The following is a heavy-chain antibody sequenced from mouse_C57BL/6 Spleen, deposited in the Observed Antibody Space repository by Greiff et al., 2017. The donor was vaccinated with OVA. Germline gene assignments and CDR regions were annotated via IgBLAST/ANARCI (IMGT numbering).Heavy chain of an antibody. CDR3: ARHYDYDGGYFDV. V-gene: IGHV2-9-1*01. CDR1: GFSLTSYA. D-gene: IGHD2-4*01. CDR2: IWTGGGT. J-gene: IGHJ1*03. Sequence: VKVVESGPGLVAPSQSLSITCTVSGFSLTSYAISWVRQPPGKGLEWLGVIWTGGGTNYNSALKSRLSISKDNSKSQVFLKMNSLQTDDTARYYCARHYDYDGGYFDVWGTGTTVTVSS.